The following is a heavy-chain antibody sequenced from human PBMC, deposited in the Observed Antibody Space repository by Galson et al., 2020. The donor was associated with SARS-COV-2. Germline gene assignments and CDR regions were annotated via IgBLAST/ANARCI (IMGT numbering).Heavy chain of an antibody. J-gene: IGHJ6*02. CDR2: ISYDGSNK. CDR1: GFTFSSYA. Sequence: GGSLRLSCAASGFTFSSYAMHWVRQAPGKGLEWVAVISYDGSNKYYADSVKGRFTISRDNSKNTLYLQMNSLRAEDTAVYYCARDRGSSWLSDIAYGMDVWGQGTTVTVAS. D-gene: IGHD6-13*01. V-gene: IGHV3-30-3*01. CDR3: ARDRGSSWLSDIAYGMDV.